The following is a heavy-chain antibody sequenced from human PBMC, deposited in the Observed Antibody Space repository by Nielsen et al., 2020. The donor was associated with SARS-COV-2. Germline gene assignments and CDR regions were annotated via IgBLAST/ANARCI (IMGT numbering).Heavy chain of an antibody. CDR1: GFTFSSYW. D-gene: IGHD3-3*01. J-gene: IGHJ6*03. CDR3: AGGADFWSGTQKYYMDV. V-gene: IGHV3-74*01. Sequence: GGSLRLSCAASGFTFSSYWMPWVPQAPGKGLVWVSRINPSGSGTAYADSVKGRFAVSRDNAGNTVVLQIHSLRVEDTAVYYCAGGADFWSGTQKYYMDVWGKGTTVTVSS. CDR2: INPSGSGT.